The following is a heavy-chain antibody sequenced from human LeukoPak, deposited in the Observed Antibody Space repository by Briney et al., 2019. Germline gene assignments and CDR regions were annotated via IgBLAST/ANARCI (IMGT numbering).Heavy chain of an antibody. J-gene: IGHJ4*02. V-gene: IGHV3-23*01. CDR1: GFTVSSNY. CDR2: ISDSGVTA. Sequence: GGSLRLSCAASGFTVSSNYMSWVRQAPGQGLDWVSAISDSGVTAYYADSVKGRSTISRDNSKSTLYLQMNSLRAEDTAVYYCANLNAPYWGNLDYWGQGTLVTVSS. D-gene: IGHD3-16*01. CDR3: ANLNAPYWGNLDY.